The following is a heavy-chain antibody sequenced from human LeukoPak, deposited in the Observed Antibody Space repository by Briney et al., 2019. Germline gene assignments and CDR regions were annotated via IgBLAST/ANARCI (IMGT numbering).Heavy chain of an antibody. Sequence: SVKVSCKASGGTFSSYAINWVRQAPGQGLEWMGGIIPIFGTANYAQKFQGRVAITTDESTSTAYMERGSLRAEDTAVYYCARVFARSGEIGGSYYYLWGQGTRDSVS. D-gene: IGHD1-26*01. CDR1: GGTFSSYA. V-gene: IGHV1-69*05. CDR2: IIPIFGTA. CDR3: ARVFARSGEIGGSYYYL. J-gene: IGHJ4*02.